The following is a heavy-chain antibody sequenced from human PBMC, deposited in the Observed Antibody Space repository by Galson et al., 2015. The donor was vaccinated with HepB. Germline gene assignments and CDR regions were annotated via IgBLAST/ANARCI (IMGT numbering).Heavy chain of an antibody. J-gene: IGHJ4*02. CDR1: GFTLSSYW. CDR3: ARGPSGVLFV. D-gene: IGHD2-8*01. V-gene: IGHV3-74*01. CDR2: INSDGSST. Sequence: SLRLSCAASGFTLSSYWTHWVRQVPGEGLVWVSRINSDGSSTAYADSVRGRFTISRDNAKNTLYLQMNSLRAEDTAVYYCARGPSGVLFVWGQGTLVTVSS.